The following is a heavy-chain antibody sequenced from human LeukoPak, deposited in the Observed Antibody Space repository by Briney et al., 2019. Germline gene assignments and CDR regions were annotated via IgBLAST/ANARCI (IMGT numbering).Heavy chain of an antibody. CDR2: IAGGGSST. D-gene: IGHD2-2*01. Sequence: QPGGSLRLSCAASGFTVSFYAMSWVRQAPGKGLEWVSVIAGGGSSTYYADSVKGRFTISRDNSKNTLYLHMNSLRVEDTAVYYCVKDPDPRYCSSASCSPIWGQGTMVTVSS. V-gene: IGHV3-23*01. CDR3: VKDPDPRYCSSASCSPI. J-gene: IGHJ3*02. CDR1: GFTVSFYA.